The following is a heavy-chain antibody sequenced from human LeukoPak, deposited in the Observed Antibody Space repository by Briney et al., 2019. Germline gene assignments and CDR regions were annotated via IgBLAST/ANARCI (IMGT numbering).Heavy chain of an antibody. CDR2: IYYSGST. Sequence: PSETLSLTCTVSGGSISSSSYYWGWIRQPPGKGLEWIGSIYYSGSTYYNPSLKSRVTISVDTSKNQFSLKLSSVTAADTAVYYCAYYDSSGLSYWGQGTLVTVSS. CDR1: GGSISSSSYY. CDR3: AYYDSSGLSY. D-gene: IGHD3-22*01. V-gene: IGHV4-39*07. J-gene: IGHJ4*02.